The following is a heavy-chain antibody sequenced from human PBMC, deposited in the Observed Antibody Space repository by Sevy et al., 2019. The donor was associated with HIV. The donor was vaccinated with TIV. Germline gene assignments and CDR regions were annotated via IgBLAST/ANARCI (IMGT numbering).Heavy chain of an antibody. CDR2: ISGSGGST. Sequence: GGSLRLSCAASGFTFSSYAMSWVRQAPGKGLEWVSAISGSGGSTYYADSVKGGLTISRDNSKNTPYLQMNSLRAEDTAVYYCAKDPDYITIFGVVNTAIFDYWGQGTLVTVSS. D-gene: IGHD3-3*01. CDR3: AKDPDYITIFGVVNTAIFDY. J-gene: IGHJ4*02. CDR1: GFTFSSYA. V-gene: IGHV3-23*01.